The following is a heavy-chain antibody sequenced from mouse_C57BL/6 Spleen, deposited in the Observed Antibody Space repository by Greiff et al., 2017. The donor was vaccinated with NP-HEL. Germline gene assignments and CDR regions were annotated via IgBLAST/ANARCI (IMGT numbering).Heavy chain of an antibody. CDR3: ARHPPSDSSGYDFDY. CDR2: ISSGGSYT. CDR1: GFTFSSYG. V-gene: IGHV5-6*01. Sequence: DVHLVESGGDLVKPGGSLKLSCAASGFTFSSYGMSWVRQTPDKRLEWVATISSGGSYTYYPDSVKGRFTISRDNAKNTLYLQMSSLKSEDTAMYYCARHPPSDSSGYDFDYWGQGTTLTVSS. J-gene: IGHJ2*01. D-gene: IGHD3-2*02.